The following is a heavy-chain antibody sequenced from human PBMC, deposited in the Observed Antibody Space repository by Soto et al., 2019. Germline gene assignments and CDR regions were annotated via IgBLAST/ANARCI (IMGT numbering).Heavy chain of an antibody. CDR2: LKQDGGEK. CDR1: GFVFSNFY. V-gene: IGHV3-7*05. Sequence: EVQLVESGGGLVQPGGSLRLSCAASGFVFSNFYMSWVRQAPGKGLEWVANLKQDGGEKYYVDSVKGRFTISRDNAKNSLYLQMNSLRAEDTAVYYCVRNLPVFSLYGWFDPWGQGTLVTVSS. CDR3: VRNLPVFSLYGWFDP. D-gene: IGHD3-10*01. J-gene: IGHJ5*02.